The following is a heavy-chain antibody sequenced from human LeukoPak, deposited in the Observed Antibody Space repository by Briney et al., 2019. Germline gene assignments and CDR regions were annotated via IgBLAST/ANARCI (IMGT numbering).Heavy chain of an antibody. CDR2: ISGNSAST. V-gene: IGHV3-9*03. CDR1: VFTFDDYA. CDR3: AKGISAAVARYYFDY. J-gene: IGHJ4*02. D-gene: IGHD6-13*01. Sequence: GGSLRLSRAASVFTFDDYAMHWVREAAGKGLEGVSGISGNSASTGYADSVKGPFTISRANVKNSLYLQMNRLRAEDMALYYCAKGISAAVARYYFDYWGQGTLVTVSS.